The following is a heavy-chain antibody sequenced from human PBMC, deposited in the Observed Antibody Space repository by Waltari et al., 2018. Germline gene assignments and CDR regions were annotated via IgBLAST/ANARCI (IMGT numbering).Heavy chain of an antibody. CDR3: ARDGEPQLGSGAFDI. CDR1: GGSFSGYY. Sequence: QVQLQQWGAGLLKPSETLSLTCAVYGGSFSGYYWSWIRQPPGKGLEWIGEINHSGSTKDNPSRKRRVTISVDTSKNQFSLKLSSVTAADTAVYYCARDGEPQLGSGAFDIWGQGTMVTVSS. CDR2: INHSGST. D-gene: IGHD6-13*01. J-gene: IGHJ3*02. V-gene: IGHV4-34*01.